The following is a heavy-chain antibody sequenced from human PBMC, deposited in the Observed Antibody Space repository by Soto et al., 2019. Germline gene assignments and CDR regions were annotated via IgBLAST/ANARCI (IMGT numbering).Heavy chain of an antibody. J-gene: IGHJ4*02. V-gene: IGHV1-18*04. CDR1: GYTFTNYG. Sequence: QVQLVQSGSEVKKPGASVKVSCKTSGYTFTNYGINWVRQAPGQGLEWMGWISASNGNTNYAPKLQGRVTMTTDTSTSTAYMELRSLRSDDTAVYYCARSCSSTSCPPVSYWGQGTLVTVSS. D-gene: IGHD2-2*01. CDR2: ISASNGNT. CDR3: ARSCSSTSCPPVSY.